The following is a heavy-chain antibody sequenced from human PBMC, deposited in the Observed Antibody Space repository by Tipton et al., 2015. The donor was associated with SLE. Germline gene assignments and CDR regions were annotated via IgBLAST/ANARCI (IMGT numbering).Heavy chain of an antibody. Sequence: QLVQSGAEVKKPGASVKVSCKASGYTFTGYYMHWVRQAPGQGLEWMGWINPNSGGTNYAQKFQGRVTMTRDTSISTAYMELSRLRSDDTAVYYWARMLAAAGTYYYGMDVWGQGTTVTVSS. J-gene: IGHJ6*02. D-gene: IGHD6-13*01. V-gene: IGHV1-2*02. CDR3: ARMLAAAGTYYYGMDV. CDR2: INPNSGGT. CDR1: GYTFTGYY.